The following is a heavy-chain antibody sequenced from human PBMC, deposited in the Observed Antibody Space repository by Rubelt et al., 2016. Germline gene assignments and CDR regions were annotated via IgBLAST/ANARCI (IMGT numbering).Heavy chain of an antibody. CDR2: INSDGSST. J-gene: IGHJ6*03. CDR3: AREGLNSYYYMDV. Sequence: EVQVVESGGGLVEPGGSLRLSCAASGFTFSSYWMHWVRQAPGKGLVWVSRINSDGSSTSYADSVKGRFTISRDNAKNKLYLQMNSLRAEDTAVYYCAREGLNSYYYMDVWGKGTTVTVSS. CDR1: GFTFSSYW. D-gene: IGHD3-16*01. V-gene: IGHV3-74*01.